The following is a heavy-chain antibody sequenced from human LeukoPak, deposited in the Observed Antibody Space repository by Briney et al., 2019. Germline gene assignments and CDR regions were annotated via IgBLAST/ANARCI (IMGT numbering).Heavy chain of an antibody. Sequence: PGGSLRLSCAASGFTFSSYAMSWVRQAPGKGLEWVSAISGSGGSTYYADSVKGRFTISRDNSKNTLYLQMNSLRAEDTAVYYCARAWVEYGDYHFDYWGQGTLVTVSS. CDR2: ISGSGGST. D-gene: IGHD4-17*01. J-gene: IGHJ4*02. V-gene: IGHV3-23*01. CDR3: ARAWVEYGDYHFDY. CDR1: GFTFSSYA.